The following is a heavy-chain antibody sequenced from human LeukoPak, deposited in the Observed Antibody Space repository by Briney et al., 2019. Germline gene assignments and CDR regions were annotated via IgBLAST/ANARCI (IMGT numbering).Heavy chain of an antibody. CDR3: ARAGGITFGGGWEDYFDY. V-gene: IGHV4-4*07. D-gene: IGHD3-16*01. J-gene: IGHJ4*02. CDR2: XYTSGRT. Sequence: SWXXXXXXKGXEWXGRXYTSGRTNDNPSIQSRATRSEHTPKTHFSLKLTSVTAADTAVYCWARAGGITFGGGWEDYFDYWGQGTLVTVSS.